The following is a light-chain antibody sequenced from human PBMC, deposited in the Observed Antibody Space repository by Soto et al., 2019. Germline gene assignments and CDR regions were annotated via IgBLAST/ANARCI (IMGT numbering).Light chain of an antibody. J-gene: IGKJ2*02. CDR2: SAS. CDR3: LQDYNYPRT. Sequence: AIQMTQSPSSLSASVGDRVTITCRASQAISSDLSWYQQKPGKAPQLMISSASTLQSGVSSRFSGSGSGTDFTLTISSLQPEDVATYYCLQDYNYPRTFGQGTKVEV. V-gene: IGKV1-6*01. CDR1: QAISSD.